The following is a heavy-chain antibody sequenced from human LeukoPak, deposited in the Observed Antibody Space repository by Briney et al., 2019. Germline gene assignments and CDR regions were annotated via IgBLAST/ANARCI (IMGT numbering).Heavy chain of an antibody. V-gene: IGHV3-23*01. CDR3: AKDPSEHWFDP. J-gene: IGHJ5*02. Sequence: PGGSRRLSCAASGFTFSSYAMSWVRQAPGKGLEWVSAISGGGGGTYYADSVKGRFTISRDNSKNTLHLQMNSLRAEDTAVYYCAKDPSEHWFDPWGQGTLVTVSS. CDR1: GFTFSSYA. CDR2: ISGGGGGT. D-gene: IGHD3-3*01.